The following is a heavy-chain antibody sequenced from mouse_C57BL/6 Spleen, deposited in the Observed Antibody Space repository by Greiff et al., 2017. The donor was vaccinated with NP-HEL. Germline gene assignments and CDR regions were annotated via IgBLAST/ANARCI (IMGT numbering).Heavy chain of an antibody. Sequence: QVQLQQSGAELVKPGASVKLSCKASGYTFTSYWMHWVKQRPGQGLEWIGMIHPNSGSTNYNEKFKSKATLTVDKSSSTAYMQLSSLTSEDSAVYYCAREIGGSSPFDYWGQGTTLTVSS. V-gene: IGHV1-64*01. D-gene: IGHD1-1*01. CDR1: GYTFTSYW. CDR2: IHPNSGST. J-gene: IGHJ2*01. CDR3: AREIGGSSPFDY.